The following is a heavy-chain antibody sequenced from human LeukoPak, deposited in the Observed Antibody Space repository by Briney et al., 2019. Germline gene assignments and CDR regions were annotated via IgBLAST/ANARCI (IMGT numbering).Heavy chain of an antibody. CDR1: GFTFSSYG. J-gene: IGHJ4*02. D-gene: IGHD3-22*01. Sequence: GGSLRLSCAASGFTFSSYGMHWVRQAPGKGLEWVAVISYDGSNKYYADSVKGRFTISRDNSKNTLYLQMNSLRAEDTAVYYCAKNEYYYDSSGPFDYWGQGTLVTVSS. CDR2: ISYDGSNK. CDR3: AKNEYYYDSSGPFDY. V-gene: IGHV3-30*18.